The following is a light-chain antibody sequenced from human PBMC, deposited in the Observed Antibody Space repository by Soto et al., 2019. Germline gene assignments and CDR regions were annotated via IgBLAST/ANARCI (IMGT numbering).Light chain of an antibody. CDR1: QSLSSH. J-gene: IGKJ1*01. CDR3: LQYNNWPTWT. CDR2: VAS. Sequence: EIAMTQSPATLSVFPGERATLSCRATQSLSSHLAWYQQKPGQAPRLLIYVASTRATGIPARFSGSGSGTEFTLTISSLQSEDFAVYYCLQYNNWPTWTFGQGTKVEIK. V-gene: IGKV3-15*01.